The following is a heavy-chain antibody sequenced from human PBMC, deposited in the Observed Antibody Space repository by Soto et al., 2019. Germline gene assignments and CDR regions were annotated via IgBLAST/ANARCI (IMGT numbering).Heavy chain of an antibody. CDR2: ISHTGST. Sequence: QVQLQQWGAGLLKPSETLSLTCAIYGGSFSGYYWTVIRQSPGKGLEWLGEISHTGSTHYNPSLKGRVTMSVDTAKTQFSLKMTSVTAADTAVYFCASSRSGRGEFYFYYMDVWGAGTPVTVSS. V-gene: IGHV4-34*01. CDR1: GGSFSGYY. D-gene: IGHD7-27*01. CDR3: ASSRSGRGEFYFYYMDV. J-gene: IGHJ6*03.